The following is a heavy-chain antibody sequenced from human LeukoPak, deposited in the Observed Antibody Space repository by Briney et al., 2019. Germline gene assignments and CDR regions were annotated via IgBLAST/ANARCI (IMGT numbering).Heavy chain of an antibody. D-gene: IGHD3-10*01. CDR3: ARGPRVRGVIINYYYYGMDV. V-gene: IGHV1-2*06. CDR1: GYTFTGYY. Sequence: GASVKVSCKASGYTFTGYYMHWVRQAPGQGLEWMGRINPNSGGTNYAQKFQGRVTMTRDTSISTAYMELSRLRSDDTAVYYCARGPRVRGVIINYYYYGMDVWGRGTTVTVSS. CDR2: INPNSGGT. J-gene: IGHJ6*02.